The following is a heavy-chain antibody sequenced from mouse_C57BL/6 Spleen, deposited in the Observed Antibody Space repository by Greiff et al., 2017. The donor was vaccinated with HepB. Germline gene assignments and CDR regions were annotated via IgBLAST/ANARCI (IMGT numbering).Heavy chain of an antibody. CDR2: IYPGDGDT. Sequence: VQLQQSGPELVKPGASVKISCKASGYAFSSSWMNWVKQRPGKGLEWIGRIYPGDGDTNYNGKFKGKATLTADKSSSTAYMQLSSLTSEDSAVYFCAREGYYVWGQGTTLTVSS. D-gene: IGHD2-3*01. J-gene: IGHJ2*01. CDR1: GYAFSSSW. CDR3: AREGYYV. V-gene: IGHV1-82*01.